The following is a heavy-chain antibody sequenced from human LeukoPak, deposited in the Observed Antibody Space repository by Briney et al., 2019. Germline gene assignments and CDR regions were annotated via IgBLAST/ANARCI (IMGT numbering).Heavy chain of an antibody. CDR1: GFTFSSYG. Sequence: GGSLGLSCAASGFTFSSYGMSWVRQAPGKGLEWVSAIIGSGGSTYYADSVKGRFTISRDNSKNTLYLQMNSLRAEDTAVYYCAKSSVNGYTGYVHPGVDYWGQGTLVTVSS. J-gene: IGHJ4*02. CDR3: AKSSVNGYTGYVHPGVDY. V-gene: IGHV3-23*01. D-gene: IGHD5-12*01. CDR2: IIGSGGST.